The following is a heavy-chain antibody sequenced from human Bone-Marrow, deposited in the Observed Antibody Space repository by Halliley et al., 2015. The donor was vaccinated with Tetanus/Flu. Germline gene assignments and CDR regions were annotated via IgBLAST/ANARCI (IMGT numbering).Heavy chain of an antibody. D-gene: IGHD3-22*01. CDR2: ISPSGDP. CDR3: ARGDYDSRHYPRAYDI. J-gene: IGHJ3*02. Sequence: WIGYISPSGDPNCTPSLGRRVTMSVDTSKNEFSLKLTSLTTADTAVYYCARGDYDSRHYPRAYDIWGQGTMVTVSS. V-gene: IGHV4-59*09.